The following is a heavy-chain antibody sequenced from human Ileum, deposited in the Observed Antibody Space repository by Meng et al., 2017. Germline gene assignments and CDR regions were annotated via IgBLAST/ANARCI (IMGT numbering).Heavy chain of an antibody. J-gene: IGHJ4*02. V-gene: IGHV4-4*02. CDR2: IYQSGST. CDR3: ARHIVGPTPGMEY. D-gene: IGHD1-26*01. CDR1: GDSISSSGW. Sequence: HVQLRGSGPGLVKPSGTLSLTCAGSGDSISSSGWWSWVRQPPGKGLEWIGQIYQSGSTNYNPSLKSRVTISIDRSENQLSLKLSSVTAADTAVYYCARHIVGPTPGMEYWGQGTLVTVSS.